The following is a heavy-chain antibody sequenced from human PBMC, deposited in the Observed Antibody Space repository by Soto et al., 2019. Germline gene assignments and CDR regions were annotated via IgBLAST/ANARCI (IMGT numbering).Heavy chain of an antibody. Sequence: QVQLVQSGAEVKKPGASVKVSCKASGYTFTSYGISWVRQAPGQGLEWMGWISAYNGNTNYAQKLQGRGTMTTDTSTSTAYMELRSLRSDDTAVYYCARGAMVRGVMSPDDYYYYGMDVWGQGTTVTVSS. V-gene: IGHV1-18*01. J-gene: IGHJ6*02. CDR2: ISAYNGNT. D-gene: IGHD3-10*01. CDR3: ARGAMVRGVMSPDDYYYYGMDV. CDR1: GYTFTSYG.